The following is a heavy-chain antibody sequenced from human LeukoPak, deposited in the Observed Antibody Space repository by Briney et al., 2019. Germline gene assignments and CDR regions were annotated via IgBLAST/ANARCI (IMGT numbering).Heavy chain of an antibody. CDR2: IYYSGST. Sequence: SETLSLTCTVSGGSISSSSYYWGWIRQPPGKGLEWIGTIYYSGSTYYNPSLKSRVTISVDTSKNQFSLKLSSVTAADTAVYYCARRIVPGHYFDYCGQGTLVTVSS. D-gene: IGHD6-19*01. V-gene: IGHV4-39*01. CDR3: ARRIVPGHYFDY. J-gene: IGHJ4*02. CDR1: GGSISSSSYY.